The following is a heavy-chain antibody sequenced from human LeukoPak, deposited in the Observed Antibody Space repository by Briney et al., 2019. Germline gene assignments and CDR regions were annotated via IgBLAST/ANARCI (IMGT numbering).Heavy chain of an antibody. CDR1: GGSISSYY. J-gene: IGHJ4*02. V-gene: IGHV4-59*01. Sequence: SETLSLTCTVSGGSISSYYWSWIRQPPGKGLEWIGYNYYSGSTNYNPSLKSRVTISVDTSKNQFSLKLSSVTAADTAVYYCARFRGYSYGDFDYWGQGTLVTVSS. CDR2: NYYSGST. CDR3: ARFRGYSYGDFDY. D-gene: IGHD5-18*01.